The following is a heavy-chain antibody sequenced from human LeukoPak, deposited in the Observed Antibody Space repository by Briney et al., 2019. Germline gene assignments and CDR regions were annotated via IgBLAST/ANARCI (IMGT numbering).Heavy chain of an antibody. D-gene: IGHD6-13*01. CDR2: INSDGSST. CDR1: GFTFNNYW. V-gene: IGHV3-74*03. J-gene: IGHJ6*03. CDR3: ARDLGPYTSSWYYYYYYYMDV. Sequence: GGSLRLSCVVSGFTFNNYWMHWVRQAPGKGLVWVSRINSDGSSTTYADSVKGRFTISRDNAKNTLYLQTNSLRAEDTAVYYCARDLGPYTSSWYYYYYYYMDVWGKGTTVTVSS.